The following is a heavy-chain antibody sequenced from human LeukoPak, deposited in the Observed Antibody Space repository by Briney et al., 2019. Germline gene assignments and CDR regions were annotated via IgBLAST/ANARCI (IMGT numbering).Heavy chain of an antibody. J-gene: IGHJ6*02. CDR3: ARGRDVSSYDAMDV. CDR2: ISTNGDTT. D-gene: IGHD3-22*01. V-gene: IGHV3-64*02. Sequence: PGGSLRLSCAASGFTFTAHAMHWVRQAPGKGLEYVSTISTNGDTTYYADSVKGRFTISRDNSKNTLYLQMGSLRAEDMAVYYCARGRDVSSYDAMDVWGRGTTVTVSS. CDR1: GFTFTAHA.